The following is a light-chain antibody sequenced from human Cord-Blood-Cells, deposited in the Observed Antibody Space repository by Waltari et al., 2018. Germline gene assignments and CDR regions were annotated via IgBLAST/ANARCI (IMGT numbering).Light chain of an antibody. CDR2: GAS. Sequence: IVLTQSPGTLSLSPGERATLPCRASQRVSSSYLAWYQQKPGQAPRLLIYGASSRATGIQDRFSGSGSGTDFTLTISRLEPEDFAVYYCQQYGSSPLTFGGGTKVEIK. J-gene: IGKJ4*01. CDR3: QQYGSSPLT. V-gene: IGKV3-20*01. CDR1: QRVSSSY.